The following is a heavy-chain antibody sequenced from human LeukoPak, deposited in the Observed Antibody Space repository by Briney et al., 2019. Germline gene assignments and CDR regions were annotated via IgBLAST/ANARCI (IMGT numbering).Heavy chain of an antibody. V-gene: IGHV3-21*04. J-gene: IGHJ4*02. CDR2: ISSSSSYI. D-gene: IGHD6-13*01. Sequence: GGSLRLSCAASGFTFSSYSMTWVRQAPGKGLEWVSSISSSSSYIFFADSVKGRFTISRDNAKHSLELQMNSLRAEDTAVYYCAKDHRYSSSWYWGYWGQGTLVTVSS. CDR3: AKDHRYSSSWYWGY. CDR1: GFTFSSYS.